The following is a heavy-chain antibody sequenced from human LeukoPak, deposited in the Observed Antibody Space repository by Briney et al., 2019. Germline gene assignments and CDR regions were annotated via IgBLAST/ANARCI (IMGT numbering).Heavy chain of an antibody. J-gene: IGHJ4*02. D-gene: IGHD3-9*01. CDR3: ARERGGYDILTGYYPAPLDY. Sequence: SETLSLTCTISGGSISSDTYYWSWIRQPAGKGLEWIGRIYTSGSTNYNPSLKSRVTISLDTSKRQFSLKLSSVTAADTAVYYCARERGGYDILTGYYPAPLDYWGQGTLVTVSS. V-gene: IGHV4-61*02. CDR1: GGSISSDTYY. CDR2: IYTSGST.